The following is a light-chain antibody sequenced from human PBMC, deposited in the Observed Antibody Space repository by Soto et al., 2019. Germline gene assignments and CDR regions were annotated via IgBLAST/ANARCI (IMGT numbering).Light chain of an antibody. J-gene: IGLJ2*01. CDR3: SSYTTSSSLV. V-gene: IGLV2-14*03. CDR2: DVS. Sequence: QSVLTQPASVSGSPGQSITISCTGTSSDVGAYNFVSWFQQLPGKAPKIMISDVSNRPSGVSNRFSGSKSGNTASLTISGLQAEDEADYYCSSYTTSSSLVFGGGTQLTVL. CDR1: SSDVGAYNF.